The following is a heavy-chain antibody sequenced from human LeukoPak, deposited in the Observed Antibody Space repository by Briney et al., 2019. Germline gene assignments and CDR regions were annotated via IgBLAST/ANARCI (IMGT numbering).Heavy chain of an antibody. V-gene: IGHV3-30*01. Sequence: PGGSLRLSCAASGFTFSHYAMHWVRRPPGKGLEWVTFVSAEGDRRYYADSVKGRFTISRDDSKSSLYLLMNSLRAEDTALYYCVRDLSGHYSFDHWGQGALVTVSS. J-gene: IGHJ4*02. CDR3: VRDLSGHYSFDH. CDR1: GFTFSHYA. CDR2: VSAEGDRR. D-gene: IGHD4-17*01.